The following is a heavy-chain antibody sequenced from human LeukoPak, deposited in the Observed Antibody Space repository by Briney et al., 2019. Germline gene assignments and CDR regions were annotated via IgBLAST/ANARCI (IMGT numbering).Heavy chain of an antibody. CDR2: IYYSGST. CDR3: ARVRSNSYDSSGPRSGYFDY. D-gene: IGHD3-22*01. J-gene: IGHJ4*02. Sequence: SETLSLTCTVSGGSISSGSYYWGWIRQPPGKALEWIGSIYYSGSTYYNPSLKSRVTISVDTSKNQFSLKLSSVTAADTAVYYCARVRSNSYDSSGPRSGYFDYWGQGTLVTVSS. CDR1: GGSISSGSYY. V-gene: IGHV4-39*07.